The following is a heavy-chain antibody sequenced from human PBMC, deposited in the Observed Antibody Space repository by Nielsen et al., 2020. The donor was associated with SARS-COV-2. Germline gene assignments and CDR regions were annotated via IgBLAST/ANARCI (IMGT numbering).Heavy chain of an antibody. CDR1: GYTFTSYA. CDR2: INAGNGNT. D-gene: IGHD1-26*01. CDR3: ARDLVVGATTWYYMDV. J-gene: IGHJ6*03. V-gene: IGHV1-3*01. Sequence: ASVKVSCKASGYTFTSYAMHWVRQAPGQRLEWMGWINAGNGNTKYSQKFQGRVTITRDTSASTAYMELSSLRPEDTAAYYCARDLVVGATTWYYMDVWGKGTTVTVSS.